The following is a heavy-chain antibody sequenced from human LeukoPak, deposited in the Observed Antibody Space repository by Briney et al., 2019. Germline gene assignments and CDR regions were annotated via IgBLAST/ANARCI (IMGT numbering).Heavy chain of an antibody. D-gene: IGHD6-13*01. J-gene: IGHJ4*02. Sequence: GGSLRLSCAASGFTFSSYAMHWVRQAPGKGLEWVAVISYDGSNKYYADSVKGRFTISRDNSKNTLYLQMNSLRAEDTAVYYCARESDKWQQPVSYWGQGTLVTVSS. CDR1: GFTFSSYA. CDR3: ARESDKWQQPVSY. V-gene: IGHV3-30-3*01. CDR2: ISYDGSNK.